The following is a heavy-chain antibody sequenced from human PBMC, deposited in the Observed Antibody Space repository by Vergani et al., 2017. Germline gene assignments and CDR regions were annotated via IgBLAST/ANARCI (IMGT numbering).Heavy chain of an antibody. Sequence: EVQLLESGGGLVQPGGSLRLSCAASGFTFSSYSMNWVRQAPGKGLEWVSSISSSSSHIYYADSVKGRFTISRDNAKNSRYLQMNSLRAEDTAVYYCARDPGYEDYYYGMDVWGQGTTVTVSS. J-gene: IGHJ6*02. D-gene: IGHD2-2*01. CDR2: ISSSSSHI. CDR3: ARDPGYEDYYYGMDV. CDR1: GFTFSSYS. V-gene: IGHV3-21*01.